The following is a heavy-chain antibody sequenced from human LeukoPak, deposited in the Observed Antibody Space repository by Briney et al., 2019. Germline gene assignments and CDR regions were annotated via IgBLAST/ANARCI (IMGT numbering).Heavy chain of an antibody. V-gene: IGHV3-66*01. CDR1: GFSVSSNY. Sequence: GGSLRLSCAASGFSVSSNYMTWIRQAPGKGLEWVSVIYSGGSTYYADSVKGRFTISRDNSKNTVYLPMISLRAEDAAVYYCAREFRAHGAFDIWGQGTMLTVSS. CDR2: IYSGGST. J-gene: IGHJ3*02. CDR3: AREFRAHGAFDI.